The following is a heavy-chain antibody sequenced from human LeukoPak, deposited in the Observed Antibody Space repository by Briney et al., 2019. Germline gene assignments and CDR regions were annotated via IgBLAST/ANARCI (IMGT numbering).Heavy chain of an antibody. V-gene: IGHV3-33*01. CDR1: GFTFNTYG. D-gene: IGHD6-6*01. J-gene: IGHJ4*02. CDR2: IWYDGSNK. CDR3: ARFYSSSSGFDS. Sequence: PGGSLRLSCAASGFTFNTYGMHWVRQAPGKGLEWVAVIWYDGSNKYYADSVKGRFPISRDNSNNMLFLQMNSLRAEDTAVYYCARFYSSSSGFDSWGQGALVTVSS.